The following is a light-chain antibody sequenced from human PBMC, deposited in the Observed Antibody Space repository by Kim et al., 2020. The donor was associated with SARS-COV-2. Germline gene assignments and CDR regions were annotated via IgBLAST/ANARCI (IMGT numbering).Light chain of an antibody. CDR1: QSVSSSY. CDR2: GAS. Sequence: LSPGEGATLSCRASQSVSSSYLAWYQQKPGQAPRLLIYGASSRATGIPDRFSGSGSGTDFTLTISRLEPEDFAVYYCQQYGSSWYTFGQGTKLEI. CDR3: QQYGSSWYT. J-gene: IGKJ2*01. V-gene: IGKV3-20*01.